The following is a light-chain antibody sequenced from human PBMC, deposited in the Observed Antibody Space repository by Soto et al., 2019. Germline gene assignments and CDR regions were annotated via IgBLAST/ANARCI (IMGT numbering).Light chain of an antibody. J-gene: IGKJ2*01. CDR2: AAS. V-gene: IGKV1-39*01. Sequence: DIQMTQSPSSLSASVGDRVTITCRASQSISSYLNWYQQKPGKAPKLLIYAASSLQSVVTSRFSGSGSGTDFTLTIISLQPEDVATYYCQQSYSTPSTFGQGTKLEIK. CDR3: QQSYSTPST. CDR1: QSISSY.